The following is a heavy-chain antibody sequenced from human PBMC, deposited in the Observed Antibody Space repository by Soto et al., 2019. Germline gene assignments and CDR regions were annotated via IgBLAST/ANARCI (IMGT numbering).Heavy chain of an antibody. D-gene: IGHD2-21*02. CDR2: ISSNGGST. J-gene: IGHJ1*01. V-gene: IGHV3-64D*06. CDR1: GFTFSSYA. CDR3: VKDGPYCGGDCSTEGQYFQH. Sequence: GGSLRLSCSASGFTFSSYAMHWVRQAPGKGLEYVSAISSNGGSTYYADSVKGRFTISRDNSKNTLYLQMSSLRAEDTAVYYCVKDGPYCGGDCSTEGQYFQHWGQGTLVTVSS.